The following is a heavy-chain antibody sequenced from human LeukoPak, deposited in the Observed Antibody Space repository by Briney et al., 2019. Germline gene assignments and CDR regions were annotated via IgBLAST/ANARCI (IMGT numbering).Heavy chain of an antibody. V-gene: IGHV3-30*18. CDR2: ISYDGSNK. D-gene: IGHD2-15*01. J-gene: IGHJ4*02. CDR1: GFTFSSYG. CDR3: AKQYCSGGSCYRPPFDY. Sequence: GGSLRLSCAASGFTFSSYGMHWVRQAPGKGLEWVAVISYDGSNKYYADSVKGRFTISRDNSKNTLYLQMNSLRAEDTAVYYCAKQYCSGGSCYRPPFDYWGQGTLVTVSS.